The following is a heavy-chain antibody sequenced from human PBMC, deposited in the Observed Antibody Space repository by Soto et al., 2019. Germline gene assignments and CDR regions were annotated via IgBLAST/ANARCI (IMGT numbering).Heavy chain of an antibody. J-gene: IGHJ4*02. D-gene: IGHD3-3*01. Sequence: QVQLQESGPGLVKPLGTLSLTCGVSGGSISSSNWWSWVRQPPGKGLEWIGEFHHTGSTNYNPSLKSRGTTSLDKSKNQFSLKLTSVTAADTAVYYCASRGGLAYFAYWGQGTLVTVSS. V-gene: IGHV4-4*02. CDR1: GGSISSSNW. CDR2: FHHTGST. CDR3: ASRGGLAYFAY.